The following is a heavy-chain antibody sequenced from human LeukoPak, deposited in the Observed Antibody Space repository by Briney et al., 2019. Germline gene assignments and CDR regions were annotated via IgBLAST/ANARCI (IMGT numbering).Heavy chain of an antibody. J-gene: IGHJ3*02. Sequence: SVTVSCKASGGTFSSYAISWVRQAPGQGLEWMGGIIPIFGTANYAQKFRGRVTITTDESTSTAYMELSSLRSEDTAVYYCARDRKIDAFDIWGQGTMVTVSS. CDR1: GGTFSSYA. V-gene: IGHV1-69*05. CDR3: ARDRKIDAFDI. CDR2: IIPIFGTA.